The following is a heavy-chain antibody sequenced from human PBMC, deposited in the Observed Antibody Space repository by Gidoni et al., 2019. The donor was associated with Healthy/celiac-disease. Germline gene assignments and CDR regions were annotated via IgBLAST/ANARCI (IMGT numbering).Heavy chain of an antibody. D-gene: IGHD4-17*01. CDR3: AKLGYGDYKFDY. J-gene: IGHJ4*02. Sequence: QVQLVESGGGVVQPGRSLRLSCAASGFTFGSYGMHWGRQATGKGLEWVAVISYDGSNKYYADSVKGRFTISRDNSKNTLYLQMNSLRAEDTAVYYCAKLGYGDYKFDYWGQGTLVTVSS. CDR1: GFTFGSYG. CDR2: ISYDGSNK. V-gene: IGHV3-30*18.